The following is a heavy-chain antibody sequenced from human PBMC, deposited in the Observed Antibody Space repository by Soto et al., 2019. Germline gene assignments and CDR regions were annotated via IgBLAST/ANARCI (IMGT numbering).Heavy chain of an antibody. CDR3: ARFNSSSWSPFDY. Sequence: APVKVSCKASGFTFTSSAMQWVRQARGQRLEWIGWIVVGSGNTNYAQKFQERVTITRDMSTSTAYMELSSLRSEDTAVYYCARFNSSSWSPFDYWGQGTLVTVSS. CDR2: IVVGSGNT. D-gene: IGHD6-13*01. CDR1: GFTFTSSA. J-gene: IGHJ4*02. V-gene: IGHV1-58*02.